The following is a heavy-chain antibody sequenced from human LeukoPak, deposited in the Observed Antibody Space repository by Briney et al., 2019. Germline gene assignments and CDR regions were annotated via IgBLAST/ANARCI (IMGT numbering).Heavy chain of an antibody. CDR2: INAGNGNT. Sequence: GASVKVSCKASGYTFTSYAMHWVRQAPGQRLEWMGWINAGNGNTKYSQEFQGRVTITRDTSASTAYMELSSLRSDDTAVYYCARPTYDSSDYEYFQHWGQGTLVTVSS. V-gene: IGHV1-3*01. J-gene: IGHJ1*01. CDR3: ARPTYDSSDYEYFQH. D-gene: IGHD3-22*01. CDR1: GYTFTSYA.